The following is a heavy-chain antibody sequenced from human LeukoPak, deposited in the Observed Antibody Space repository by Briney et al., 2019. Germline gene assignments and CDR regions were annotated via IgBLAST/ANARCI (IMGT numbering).Heavy chain of an antibody. Sequence: GGSLRLSCAASGFTFSSYSMNWFRRAPAKGLEWVSSISSSSSYIYYADSVKGRFTISRDNAKNSLYLQMNSLRAEDTAVYYCAREGPYYDSSGFYHDAFDIWGQGTMVTVSS. V-gene: IGHV3-21*01. J-gene: IGHJ3*02. D-gene: IGHD3-22*01. CDR2: ISSSSSYI. CDR3: AREGPYYDSSGFYHDAFDI. CDR1: GFTFSSYS.